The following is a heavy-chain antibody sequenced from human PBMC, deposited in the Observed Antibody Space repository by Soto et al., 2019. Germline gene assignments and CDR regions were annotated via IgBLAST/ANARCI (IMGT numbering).Heavy chain of an antibody. CDR2: IYWDDDK. D-gene: IGHD6-19*01. J-gene: IGHJ4*02. Sequence: ESAPKPVKETQTLAKACTFSWFSVDNNGVGVGWIRQPPGKALEWLALIYWDDDKSYSPSLKSRLTITKDTSKNQVVLTMTNMDPVDTATYYCAHRGSDVFFNFWGQGTLLTVSS. CDR1: WFSVDNNGVG. CDR3: AHRGSDVFFNF. V-gene: IGHV2-5*02.